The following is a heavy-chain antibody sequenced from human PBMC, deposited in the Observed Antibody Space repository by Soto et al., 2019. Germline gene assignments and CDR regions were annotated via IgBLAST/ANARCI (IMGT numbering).Heavy chain of an antibody. CDR1: GFTFTTYW. J-gene: IGHJ4*02. V-gene: IGHV3-7*03. CDR2: IKQDGSDT. Sequence: EVQLVESEGGLVQPGGSLRLSCAASGFTFTTYWMNWVRQAPGKGLEWVANIKQDGSDTYYTDSVKGRFTISRDNAKNSLYLRMNNLRAEDTAVYYCAKSKADYVWGRSLTDWGQGTLVTVSS. D-gene: IGHD3-16*01. CDR3: AKSKADYVWGRSLTD.